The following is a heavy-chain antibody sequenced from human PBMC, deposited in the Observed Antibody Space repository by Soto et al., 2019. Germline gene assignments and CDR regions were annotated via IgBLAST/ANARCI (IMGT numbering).Heavy chain of an antibody. CDR3: ARVPPGGYSGYDSAFDI. CDR1: GFTFSSYA. V-gene: IGHV3-20*04. Sequence: GGSLRLSCAASGFTFSSYAMSWVRQAPGKGLEWVSLISASGGSTGYADSVKGRFTISRDNAKNSLYLQMNSLRAEDTALYYCARVPPGGYSGYDSAFDIWGQGTMVTVSS. J-gene: IGHJ3*02. D-gene: IGHD5-12*01. CDR2: ISASGGST.